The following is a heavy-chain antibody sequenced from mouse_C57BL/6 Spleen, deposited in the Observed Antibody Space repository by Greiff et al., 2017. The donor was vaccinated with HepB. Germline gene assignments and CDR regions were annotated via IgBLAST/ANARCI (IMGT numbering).Heavy chain of an antibody. D-gene: IGHD1-1*01. CDR3: ARSGYYGSSHYFDY. V-gene: IGHV14-2*01. CDR2: IDPEDGET. Sequence: EVQLQQSGAELVKPGASVKLSCTASGFNIKDYYMHWVKQRTEQGLEWIGRIDPEDGETKYAPTFQGKATITADTSSNTAYLQLSSLTSEDTAVYYCARSGYYGSSHYFDYWGQGTTLTVSS. CDR1: GFNIKDYY. J-gene: IGHJ2*01.